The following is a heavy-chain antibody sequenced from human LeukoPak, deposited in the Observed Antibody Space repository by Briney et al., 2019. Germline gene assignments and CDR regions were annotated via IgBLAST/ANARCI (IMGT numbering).Heavy chain of an antibody. CDR3: ARMYYYAGGEAYDY. J-gene: IGHJ4*02. CDR2: IYYSGST. Sequence: SETLSLTCTVSGGSINNNYWTWIRQPPGKGLEYIGYIYYSGSTDYNPSLKSRVQISLDASKNQFTLKLTSVTAADTALYYCARMYYYAGGEAYDYWGQGTLVTVSS. V-gene: IGHV4-59*01. D-gene: IGHD3-10*01. CDR1: GGSINNNY.